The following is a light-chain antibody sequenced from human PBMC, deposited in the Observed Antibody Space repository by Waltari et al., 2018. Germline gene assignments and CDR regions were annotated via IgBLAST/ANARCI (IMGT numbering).Light chain of an antibody. CDR1: SRSTSY. Sequence: SSELTQDPAVSVALGQTVTITCQGASRSTSYASWYQPKSGQAPFLVPFGKTKRPSGIPDRFSGYNSESTTSLTITGAQAEDEAEYYCSSRDSSASHVLFAGGTKLTVL. V-gene: IGLV3-19*01. CDR2: GKT. J-gene: IGLJ2*01. CDR3: SSRDSSASHVL.